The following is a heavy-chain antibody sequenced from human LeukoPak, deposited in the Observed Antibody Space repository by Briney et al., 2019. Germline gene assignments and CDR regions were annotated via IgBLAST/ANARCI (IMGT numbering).Heavy chain of an antibody. V-gene: IGHV4-34*01. CDR3: ARVREYSYGDYYMDV. Sequence: SETLSLTCAVYGGSFSGYYWSWIRQPPGKGLEWIGEINHSGSTNYNPSLKSRVTISVDTSKNQFSLKLSSVTAADTAVYYCARVREYSYGDYYMDVWGKGTTVTISS. J-gene: IGHJ6*03. CDR1: GGSFSGYY. D-gene: IGHD5-18*01. CDR2: INHSGST.